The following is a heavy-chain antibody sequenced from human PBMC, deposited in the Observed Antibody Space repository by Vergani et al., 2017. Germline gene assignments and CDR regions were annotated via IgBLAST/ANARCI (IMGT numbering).Heavy chain of an antibody. CDR2: INPNSGGT. Sequence: QVQLVQSGAEVKKPGASVKVSCKASGYTFTGYYMHWVRQAPGQGLEWMGWINPNSGGTNYAQKFQGRVTMTRDTSISTAYMELSRLRSDDTAVYYCAAGYCSGGSCYDPLADYWGQGTLVTVSS. CDR3: AAGYCSGGSCYDPLADY. D-gene: IGHD2-15*01. V-gene: IGHV1-2*02. CDR1: GYTFTGYY. J-gene: IGHJ4*02.